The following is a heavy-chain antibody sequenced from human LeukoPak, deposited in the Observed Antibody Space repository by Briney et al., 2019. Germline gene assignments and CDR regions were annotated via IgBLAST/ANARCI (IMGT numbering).Heavy chain of an antibody. CDR1: GYTFTSYG. CDR2: MNPNSGNT. J-gene: IGHJ4*02. V-gene: IGHV1-8*02. D-gene: IGHD6-13*01. CDR3: AIGGGYSSSWSI. Sequence: ASVKVSCKASGYTFTSYGISWVRQATGQGLEWMGWMNPNSGNTGCAQKFQGRVTMARNTSIITAYMELSSLRSEDTAVYYCAIGGGYSSSWSIWGQGTLVTVPS.